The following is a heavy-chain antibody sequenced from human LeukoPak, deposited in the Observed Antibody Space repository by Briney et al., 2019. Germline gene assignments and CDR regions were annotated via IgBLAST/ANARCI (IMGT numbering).Heavy chain of an antibody. V-gene: IGHV3-23*01. D-gene: IGHD2-15*01. CDR1: GFTFSSFA. CDR2: ISGTASST. J-gene: IGHJ4*02. CDR3: ARDGWRIDCSHGSCYPLRY. Sequence: GGSLRLSCAASGFTFSSFAMSWVRQAPGKGLEWVSAISGTASSTYYADSVKGRFTISRDNSKNTVYLQMNSLRVEDTALYYCARDGWRIDCSHGSCYPLRYWGQGTLVTVSS.